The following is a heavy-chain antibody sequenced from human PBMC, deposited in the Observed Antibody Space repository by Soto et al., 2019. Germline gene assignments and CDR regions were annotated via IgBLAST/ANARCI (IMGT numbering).Heavy chain of an antibody. CDR1: GFTFSSYS. Sequence: GGSLRLSCAASGFTFSSYSMNWVRQAPGKGLEWVSYISSSSSTIYYADSVKGRFTISRDNAKNSLYLQMNSLRDEDTAVYYCARGSDFWSGYYPNFDYWGQGTLVTVSS. V-gene: IGHV3-48*02. J-gene: IGHJ4*02. D-gene: IGHD3-3*01. CDR3: ARGSDFWSGYYPNFDY. CDR2: ISSSSSTI.